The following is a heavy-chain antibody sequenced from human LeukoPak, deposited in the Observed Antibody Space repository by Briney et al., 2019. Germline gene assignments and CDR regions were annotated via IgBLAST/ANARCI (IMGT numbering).Heavy chain of an antibody. CDR1: GFTVSSNY. J-gene: IGHJ4*02. Sequence: GGSLRLSCAASGFTVSSNYMSWVRQAPGKGLEWVSVIYSGGSTYYADSVKGRFTISRDNSKNTLYLQMNSLRAEDTAAYYCARDHSGYLTYYFDYWGQGTLVTVSS. CDR3: ARDHSGYLTYYFDY. D-gene: IGHD3-22*01. V-gene: IGHV3-53*01. CDR2: IYSGGST.